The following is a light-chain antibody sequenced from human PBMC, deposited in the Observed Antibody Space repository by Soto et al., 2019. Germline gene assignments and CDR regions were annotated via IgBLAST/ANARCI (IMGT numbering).Light chain of an antibody. Sequence: ILTKSPGTLSLSPVESAPFSCRASQTVSITYLTWYQQKPGQAPRLLIYAASSRATGIPDRFRGSGSGTDFTLTISRLEPGDFAVYFCQQYGTSLPITFGQGTRLEIK. CDR3: QQYGTSLPIT. CDR1: QTVSITY. V-gene: IGKV3-20*01. CDR2: AAS. J-gene: IGKJ5*01.